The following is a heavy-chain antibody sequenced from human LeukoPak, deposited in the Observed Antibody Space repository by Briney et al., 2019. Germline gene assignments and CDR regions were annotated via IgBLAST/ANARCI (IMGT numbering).Heavy chain of an antibody. Sequence: GGSLRLSCAASGFTFSDYAMTWVRQAPGKGLEWVSSITGGGVNTYDADSVKGRLTISRDNSKNTLYLQMNSLRAEDTAVYYCARDYGGNAIFDYWGQGTLVTVSS. CDR3: ARDYGGNAIFDY. J-gene: IGHJ4*02. D-gene: IGHD4-23*01. V-gene: IGHV3-23*01. CDR1: GFTFSDYA. CDR2: ITGGGVNT.